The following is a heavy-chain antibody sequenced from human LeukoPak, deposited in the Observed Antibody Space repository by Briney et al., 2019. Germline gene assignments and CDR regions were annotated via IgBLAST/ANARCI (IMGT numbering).Heavy chain of an antibody. J-gene: IGHJ4*02. CDR2: IDPGYTDA. Sequence: GESLKISCKGSGYSFTSYWIGCVRQMPGKGLEWERCIDPGYTDARERPSFQGQVTISDNKSISTAYQQWSSLKASHTDMYYCARRVVYGQLRFGYLGQRNLVTVS. V-gene: IGHV5-51*01. CDR1: GYSFTSYW. CDR3: ARRVVYGQLRFGY. D-gene: IGHD1-1*01.